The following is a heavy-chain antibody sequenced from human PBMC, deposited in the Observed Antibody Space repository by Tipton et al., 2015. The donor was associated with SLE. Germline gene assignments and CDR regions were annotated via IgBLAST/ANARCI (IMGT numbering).Heavy chain of an antibody. CDR3: AKDGTSSSWYDWYFDL. J-gene: IGHJ2*01. CDR1: GFTFSSYG. CDR2: IRYDGSNK. Sequence: SLRLSCAASGFTFSSYGMHWVRQAPGKGLEWVAFIRYDGSNKYYADSVKGRFTISRDNSKNTLYLQMNSLRAEDTAVYYCAKDGTSSSWYDWYFDLWGRGTLVTVSS. D-gene: IGHD6-13*01. V-gene: IGHV3-30*02.